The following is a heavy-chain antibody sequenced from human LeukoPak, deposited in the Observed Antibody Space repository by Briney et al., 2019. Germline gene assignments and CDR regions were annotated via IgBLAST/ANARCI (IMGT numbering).Heavy chain of an antibody. CDR2: IWFDGSNK. J-gene: IGHJ6*02. CDR1: GFTFRNYD. V-gene: IGHV3-33*01. CDR3: AREDNMVRGAIRTYYGLDV. Sequence: GRSLRLSCAVSGFTFRNYDMHWVRQAPGKGLEWVAYIWFDGSNKYYADSVKGRFTISRDNSKNTLYLQMNSLRAEDTAEYYCAREDNMVRGAIRTYYGLDVWGQGTTVTVSS. D-gene: IGHD3-10*01.